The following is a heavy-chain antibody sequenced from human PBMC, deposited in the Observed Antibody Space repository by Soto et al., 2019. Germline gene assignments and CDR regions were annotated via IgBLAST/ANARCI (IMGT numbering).Heavy chain of an antibody. Sequence: QPGGSLRLSCAASGFTFSSYAMSWVRQAPGKGLEWVSAISGSGGSTYYADSVKGRFTISRDNSKNTLYLQMNSLRAEDTAVYYCAKCPYSSGWYVGNNWFDPWGQGTLVTVS. CDR1: GFTFSSYA. V-gene: IGHV3-23*01. CDR2: ISGSGGST. J-gene: IGHJ5*02. CDR3: AKCPYSSGWYVGNNWFDP. D-gene: IGHD6-19*01.